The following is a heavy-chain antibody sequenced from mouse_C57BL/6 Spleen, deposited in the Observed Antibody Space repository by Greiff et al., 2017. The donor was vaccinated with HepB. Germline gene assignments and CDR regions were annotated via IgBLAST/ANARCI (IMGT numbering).Heavy chain of an antibody. CDR1: GFTFSSYG. V-gene: IGHV5-6*01. CDR3: ARSLEGGFAY. J-gene: IGHJ3*01. CDR2: ISSGGSYT. D-gene: IGHD6-1*01. Sequence: EVKVVESGGDLVKPGGSLKLSCAASGFTFSSYGMSWVRQTPDKRLEWVATISSGGSYTYYPDSVKGRFTISRDNAKNTLYLQMSSLKSEDTAMYYCARSLEGGFAYWGQGTLVTVSA.